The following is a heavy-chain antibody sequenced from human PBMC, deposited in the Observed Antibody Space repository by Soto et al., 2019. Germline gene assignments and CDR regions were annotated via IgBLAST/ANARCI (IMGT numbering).Heavy chain of an antibody. CDR3: SKGWTLRLLLTGYNQLPL. Sequence: GGSLRLSCAASGFTFSSYSMNWVRQAPGKGLEWVSAISGSGGSTYYADSVKGRFTISRDNSKNTLYLQMNSLRAEDTAVYYCSKGWTLRLLLTGYNQLPLWGQGTLVHGSS. V-gene: IGHV3-23*01. CDR2: ISGSGGST. J-gene: IGHJ4*03. D-gene: IGHD3-9*01. CDR1: GFTFSSYS.